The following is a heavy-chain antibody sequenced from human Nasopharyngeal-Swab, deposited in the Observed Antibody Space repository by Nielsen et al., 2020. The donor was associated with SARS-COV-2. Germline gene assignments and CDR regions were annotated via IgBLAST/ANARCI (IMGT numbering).Heavy chain of an antibody. CDR1: GFTFSNAW. CDR2: SKRKTDGGKT. Sequence: GESLKISCAASGFTFSNAWMSWVRQAPGKGLKWVGRSKRKTDGGKTDYAAPVKGRFTISRDDSKNTLYLQMNSLKTEDTAVYYCTTDLHDYGDLDYWGQGTLVTVSS. V-gene: IGHV3-15*01. CDR3: TTDLHDYGDLDY. D-gene: IGHD4-17*01. J-gene: IGHJ4*02.